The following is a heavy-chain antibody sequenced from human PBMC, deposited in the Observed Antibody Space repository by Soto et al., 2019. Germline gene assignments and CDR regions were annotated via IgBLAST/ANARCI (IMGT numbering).Heavy chain of an antibody. CDR3: ARGGPRFGIAVAGYFDY. D-gene: IGHD6-19*01. CDR2: IYYSGST. V-gene: IGHV4-39*01. J-gene: IGHJ4*02. CDR1: GGSISSSSYY. Sequence: PSETLSLTCTVSGGSISSSSYYWGWIRQPPGKGLEWIGSIYYSGSTYYNPSLKSRVTISVDTSKNQFSLKLSSVTAADTAVYYCARGGPRFGIAVAGYFDYWGQGTLVTVSS.